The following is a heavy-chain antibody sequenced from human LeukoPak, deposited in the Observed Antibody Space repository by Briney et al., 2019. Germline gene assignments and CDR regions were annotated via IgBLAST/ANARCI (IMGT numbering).Heavy chain of an antibody. CDR2: ISGSGGST. V-gene: IGHV3-23*01. CDR3: ARDRGIYDSSGVYYYGMDV. Sequence: PGGSLRLSCAASGFTFSSYAMSWVRQAPGKGLEWVSAISGSGGSTYYADSVKGRFTISRDNSKNTLYLQMNSLRAEDTAVYYCARDRGIYDSSGVYYYGMDVWGQGTTVTVSS. J-gene: IGHJ6*02. CDR1: GFTFSSYA. D-gene: IGHD3-22*01.